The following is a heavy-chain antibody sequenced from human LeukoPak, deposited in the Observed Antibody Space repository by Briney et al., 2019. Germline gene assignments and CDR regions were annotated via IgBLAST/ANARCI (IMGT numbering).Heavy chain of an antibody. V-gene: IGHV3-7*04. D-gene: IGHD5-24*01. CDR1: GFTFSNYA. CDR2: IKPDGGEK. Sequence: GGPLRLSCAASGFTFSNYAMHWVRQAPGKGLEWVANIKPDGGEKYYVDSVKGRFTISRDNAKNSLYLQMNSLRPEDTAVYYCARRGDGNLYYFDHWGQGTLVTASS. CDR3: ARRGDGNLYYFDH. J-gene: IGHJ4*02.